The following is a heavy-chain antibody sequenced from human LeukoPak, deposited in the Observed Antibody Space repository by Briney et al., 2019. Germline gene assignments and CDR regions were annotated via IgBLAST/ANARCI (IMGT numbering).Heavy chain of an antibody. D-gene: IGHD3-10*01. CDR2: MSGRGGST. J-gene: IGHJ3*02. CDR1: GFTFSSYA. CDR3: ATLDGSGLTYDAFDI. V-gene: IGHV3-23*01. Sequence: PGGSLTLSCAASGFTFSSYAMSWVRQAPGKGLEWVSAMSGRGGSTYYADSVKGRFTISRDNSKNTLYLQMNSLRADDTAVYYCATLDGSGLTYDAFDIWGQGTMVTVSS.